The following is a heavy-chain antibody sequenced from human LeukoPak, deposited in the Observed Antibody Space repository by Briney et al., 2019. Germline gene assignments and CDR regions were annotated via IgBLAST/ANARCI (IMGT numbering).Heavy chain of an antibody. CDR2: INWNGGST. Sequence: GGSLRLSCAASGFKFDDYGMSWVRQAPGKGLEWVSGINWNGGSTGYADSVKGRFTISRDNAQNSLYLQMNSLRAEDTALYYCARGLIYDAFDIWGQGTMVTVSS. CDR3: ARGLIYDAFDI. D-gene: IGHD3/OR15-3a*01. CDR1: GFKFDDYG. J-gene: IGHJ3*02. V-gene: IGHV3-20*04.